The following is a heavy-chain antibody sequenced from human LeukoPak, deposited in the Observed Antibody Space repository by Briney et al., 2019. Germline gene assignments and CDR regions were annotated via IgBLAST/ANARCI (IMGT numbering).Heavy chain of an antibody. J-gene: IGHJ4*02. CDR3: AKAVYYDILTGINPDYFDY. CDR2: ISGSGGST. D-gene: IGHD3-9*01. Sequence: GGSLRLSCAASGFTFSSYAMSWVRQAPGKGLEWVSAISGSGGSTYYADSVKGRFTISRDNSKNTLYLQMNSLRAEDTAVYYCAKAVYYDILTGINPDYFDYWGQGTLVTVSS. CDR1: GFTFSSYA. V-gene: IGHV3-23*01.